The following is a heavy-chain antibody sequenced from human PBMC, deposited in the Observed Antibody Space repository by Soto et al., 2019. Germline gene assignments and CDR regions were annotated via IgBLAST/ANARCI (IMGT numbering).Heavy chain of an antibody. D-gene: IGHD2-15*01. CDR1: GYTFTSYA. CDR3: ARARGSVCSGGSCYGNYYGMDV. J-gene: IGHJ6*02. Sequence: QVQLVQSGSELKKPGASVKVSCKASGYTFTSYAMNWVRQAPGQGLEWMGWINTNTGNPTYAQGCTGRFVFSLDTSVSTADLQICSLKAEDTAVYYCARARGSVCSGGSCYGNYYGMDVWGQGTTVTVSS. CDR2: INTNTGNP. V-gene: IGHV7-4-1*01.